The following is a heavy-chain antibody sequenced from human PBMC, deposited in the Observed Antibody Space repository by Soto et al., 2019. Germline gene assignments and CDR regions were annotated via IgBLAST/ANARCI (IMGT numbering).Heavy chain of an antibody. CDR1: GFTFSSDW. CDR3: ASYLDGYSYYYGMDV. CDR2: INSDGSST. V-gene: IGHV3-74*01. Sequence: GGSLRLSCAASGFTFSSDWMHWVRQAPGKGLVWVSRINSDGSSTSYADSVKGRFTISRDNAKNTLYLQMNSLRAEDTAVYYCASYLDGYSYYYGMDVWGQGTTGTVSS. D-gene: IGHD1-1*01. J-gene: IGHJ6*02.